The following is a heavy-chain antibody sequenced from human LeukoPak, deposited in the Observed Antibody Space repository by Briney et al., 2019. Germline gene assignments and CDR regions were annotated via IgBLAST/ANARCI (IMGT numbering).Heavy chain of an antibody. V-gene: IGHV3-30*18. Sequence: GGSLRLSCAASGFTVSSNYMSWVRQAPGKGLGWVAVISYDGSNKYYADSVKGRFTISRDNSKNTLYLQMNSLRAEDTAVYYCAKDVSGGYFDYWGQGTLVTVSS. D-gene: IGHD3-10*01. CDR3: AKDVSGGYFDY. J-gene: IGHJ4*02. CDR1: GFTVSSNY. CDR2: ISYDGSNK.